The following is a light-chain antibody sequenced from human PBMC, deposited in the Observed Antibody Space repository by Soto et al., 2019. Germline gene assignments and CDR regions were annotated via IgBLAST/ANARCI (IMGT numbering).Light chain of an antibody. CDR2: EVS. V-gene: IGLV2-14*01. CDR1: SSDIGGYNY. J-gene: IGLJ2*01. CDR3: SSYTSSNTFMI. Sequence: QSVLTQPASVSGSPGQSITISCTGTSSDIGGYNYVSWYQQHPGKAPKVMIYEVSNRPPGVSNRFSGSKSANTASLIISGLQAEDEADYYCSSYTSSNTFMIFGGGTKVTVL.